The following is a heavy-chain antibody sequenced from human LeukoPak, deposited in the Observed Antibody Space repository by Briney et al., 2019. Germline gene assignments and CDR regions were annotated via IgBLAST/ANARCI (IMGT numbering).Heavy chain of an antibody. D-gene: IGHD2-2*02. J-gene: IGHJ6*02. CDR2: ISGSGGST. V-gene: IGHV3-23*01. CDR3: AKAVSCSSTSCYRSYGMDV. CDR1: GFTFSSYG. Sequence: GGSLRLSCAASGFTFSSYGMSWVRQAPGKGLEWVSGISGSGGSTNYADSVKGRFTISRDNSKNTLHLQMNSLRAEDTAVYYCAKAVSCSSTSCYRSYGMDVWGQGTTVTVSS.